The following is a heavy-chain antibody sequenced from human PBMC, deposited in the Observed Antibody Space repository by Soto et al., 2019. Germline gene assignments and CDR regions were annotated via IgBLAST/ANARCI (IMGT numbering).Heavy chain of an antibody. CDR2: IHHTGSP. V-gene: IGHV4-61*01. CDR1: GGSISSTLRSYY. J-gene: IGHJ4*02. CDR3: VRERPYYGFDS. D-gene: IGHD3-22*01. Sequence: SETLSLTFTVSGGSISSTLRSYYWSWLRQAPGKGLESLGYIHHTGSPNHNPSLKSRVYISIDTSKNKFSLQLSYVSAADTAVYYCVRERPYYGFDSWGQGTLVT.